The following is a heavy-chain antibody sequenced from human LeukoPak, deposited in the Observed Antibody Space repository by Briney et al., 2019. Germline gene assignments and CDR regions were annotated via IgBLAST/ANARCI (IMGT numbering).Heavy chain of an antibody. V-gene: IGHV3-30*18. CDR1: GFTFSSYG. Sequence: GRSLRLSCAASGFTFSSYGMHWVRQAPGKGLEWVAVISYDGSNKYYADSVKGRFTISRDNSKNTLYLQMNSLRAEDTAVYYCAKADYYDREGMDVWGQGTTVTVSS. D-gene: IGHD3-22*01. CDR3: AKADYYDREGMDV. J-gene: IGHJ6*02. CDR2: ISYDGSNK.